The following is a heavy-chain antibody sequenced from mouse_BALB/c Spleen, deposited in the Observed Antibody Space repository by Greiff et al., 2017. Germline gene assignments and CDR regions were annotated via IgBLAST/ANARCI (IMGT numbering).Heavy chain of an antibody. D-gene: IGHD1-1*01. CDR3: ARGDYYGSSWVDY. Sequence: LQQPGSELVRPGASVKLSCKASGYTFTSYWMHWVKQRPGQGLEWIGNIYPGSGSTNYDEKFKSKATLTVDTSSSTAYMQLSSLTSEDSAVYYCARGDYYGSSWVDYWGQGTTLTVSS. CDR1: GYTFTSYW. CDR2: IYPGSGST. V-gene: IGHV1S22*01. J-gene: IGHJ2*01.